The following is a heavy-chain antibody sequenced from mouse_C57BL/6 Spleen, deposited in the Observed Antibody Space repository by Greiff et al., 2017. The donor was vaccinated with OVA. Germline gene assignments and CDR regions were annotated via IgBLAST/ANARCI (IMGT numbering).Heavy chain of an antibody. V-gene: IGHV5-17*01. CDR2: ISSGSSTI. J-gene: IGHJ4*01. Sequence: EVQGVESGGGLVKPGGSLKLSCAASGFTFSDYGMHWVRQAPEKGLAWVAYISSGSSTIYYADTVKGRFTISRDNAKNTLFLQMTSLRSEDTAMYYCARITTVVDYAMDYWGQGTSVTVSS. CDR1: GFTFSDYG. CDR3: ARITTVVDYAMDY. D-gene: IGHD1-1*01.